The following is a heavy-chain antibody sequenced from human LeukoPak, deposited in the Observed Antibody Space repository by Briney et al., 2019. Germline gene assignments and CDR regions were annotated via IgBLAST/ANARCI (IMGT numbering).Heavy chain of an antibody. D-gene: IGHD5-24*01. Sequence: GESLKISCKASGYSFTTYWIGWVRQMPGKGLEWMGVIYPGDSDTRYNPPFQGQVTISADKAINTAYLQWSSLKASDTAMYYCARPGRDGYNLNWGQGTLVTVSS. CDR3: ARPGRDGYNLN. J-gene: IGHJ4*02. CDR1: GYSFTTYW. V-gene: IGHV5-51*01. CDR2: IYPGDSDT.